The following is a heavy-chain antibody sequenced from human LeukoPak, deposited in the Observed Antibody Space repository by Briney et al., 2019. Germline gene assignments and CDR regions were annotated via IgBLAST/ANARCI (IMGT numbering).Heavy chain of an antibody. D-gene: IGHD4-11*01. CDR2: IYNSETT. V-gene: IGHV4-59*01. J-gene: IGHJ6*02. CDR3: ARVVYSHYWPEGMDV. Sequence: SETLSLTCTVSGDAISSYYWSWIRQPPGKGLEWIGYIYNSETTNYNPSLASRVTISEDTSKNQFSLMLTSVTAADTAVYYCARVVYSHYWPEGMDVWGQGTTVTVSS. CDR1: GDAISSYY.